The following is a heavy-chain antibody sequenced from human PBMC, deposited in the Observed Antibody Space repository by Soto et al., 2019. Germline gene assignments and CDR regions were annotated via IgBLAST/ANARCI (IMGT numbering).Heavy chain of an antibody. CDR1: GGSISSSSYY. CDR2: IYYSGST. V-gene: IGHV4-39*01. J-gene: IGHJ4*02. D-gene: IGHD6-19*01. CDR3: ARSSGWYAYFDY. Sequence: QLQLQESGPGLVKPSETLSLTCTVSGGSISSSSYYWGWIRQPPGKGLEWIGSIYYSGSTYYNPSLKSRVTISVDTSKNQFSLKLSSVTAADTAVYYCARSSGWYAYFDYWGQGTLVTVSS.